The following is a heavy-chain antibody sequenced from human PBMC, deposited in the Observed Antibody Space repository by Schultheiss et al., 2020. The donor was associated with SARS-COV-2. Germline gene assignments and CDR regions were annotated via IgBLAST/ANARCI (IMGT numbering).Heavy chain of an antibody. D-gene: IGHD6-19*01. V-gene: IGHV4-34*01. CDR2: IYYSGST. CDR3: AKFPGSSGSFDY. CDR1: GGSFSGYY. J-gene: IGHJ4*02. Sequence: SETLSLTCAVYGGSFSGYYWSWIRQPPGKGLEWIGNIYYSGSTYYNPSLKSRVTISVDRSKNQFSLKLSSVTAADTAVYYCAKFPGSSGSFDYWGQGTLVTVSS.